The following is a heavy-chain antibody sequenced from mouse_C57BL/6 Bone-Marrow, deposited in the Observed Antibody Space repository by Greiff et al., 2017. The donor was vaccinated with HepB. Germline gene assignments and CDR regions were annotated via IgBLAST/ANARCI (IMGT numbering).Heavy chain of an antibody. J-gene: IGHJ2*01. CDR2: INPYNGGT. Sequence: DVQLQESGPVLVKPGASVKMSCKASGYTFTDYYMHWVKQSHGKSLEWIGVINPYNGGTSYNQKFKGKATLTVDKSSSTAYMELNSLTSEDSAVYYCARYGGRGLGRDYWGQGTTVTVSS. D-gene: IGHD2-4*01. CDR3: ARYGGRGLGRDY. CDR1: GYTFTDYY. V-gene: IGHV1-19*01.